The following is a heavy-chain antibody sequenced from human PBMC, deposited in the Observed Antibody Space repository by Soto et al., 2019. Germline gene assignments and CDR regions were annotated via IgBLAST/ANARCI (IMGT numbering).Heavy chain of an antibody. Sequence: PGGSLRLSCAASGFTFSSYSMNWVRQAPGKGLEWVSSISSSSSYIYYADSVKGRFTISRDNAKNSLYLQMNSLRAEDTAVYYCARDPRRGSPSLNMDVWGQGTTVTVSS. J-gene: IGHJ6*02. D-gene: IGHD2-15*01. CDR2: ISSSSSYI. CDR3: ARDPRRGSPSLNMDV. CDR1: GFTFSSYS. V-gene: IGHV3-21*01.